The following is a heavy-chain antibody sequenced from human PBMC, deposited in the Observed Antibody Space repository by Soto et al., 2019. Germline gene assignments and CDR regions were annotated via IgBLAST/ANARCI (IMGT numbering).Heavy chain of an antibody. V-gene: IGHV4-59*01. CDR1: GGSISSYY. CDR3: ARVFPPVGATTWRFEP. CDR2: IYYSGST. Sequence: PSETLSLTCTVSGGSISSYYWSWIRQPPGKGLEWIGYIYYSGSTNYNPSLKSRVTISVDTSKNQFSLKLSSVTAADTAVYYCARVFPPVGATTWRFEPWGQGTLVTVSS. D-gene: IGHD1-26*01. J-gene: IGHJ5*02.